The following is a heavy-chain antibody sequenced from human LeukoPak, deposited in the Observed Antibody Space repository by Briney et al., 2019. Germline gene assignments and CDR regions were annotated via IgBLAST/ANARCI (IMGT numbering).Heavy chain of an antibody. CDR1: GGSISSNF. V-gene: IGHV4-59*01. J-gene: IGHJ4*02. D-gene: IGHD6-19*01. Sequence: PSETLSLTCSVSGGSISSNFKTWVRQPPGKGLEWIGYIYYSGSTNYNPSLKSRVTISVDTSKNQFSLELSSVTAADTAVYYCARGGWSLDFWGQGTLVTVSS. CDR2: IYYSGST. CDR3: ARGGWSLDF.